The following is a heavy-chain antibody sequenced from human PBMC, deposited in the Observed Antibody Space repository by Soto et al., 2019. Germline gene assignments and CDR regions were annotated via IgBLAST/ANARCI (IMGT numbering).Heavy chain of an antibody. CDR3: ARGVYGDFDY. CDR2: INHSGST. Sequence: SETLSLTCAVYGGSFSGYYWSWIRQPPGKGLEWIGEINHSGSTNYNPSLKSRVTISVDTSKNQFSLKLSSVTAADTAVYYCARGVYGDFDYWGQGTLVTVSS. CDR1: GGSFSGYY. V-gene: IGHV4-34*01. D-gene: IGHD1-20*01. J-gene: IGHJ4*02.